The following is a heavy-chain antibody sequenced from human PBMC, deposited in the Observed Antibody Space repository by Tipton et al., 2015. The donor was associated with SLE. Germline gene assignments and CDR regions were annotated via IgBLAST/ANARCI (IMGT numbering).Heavy chain of an antibody. CDR2: MSYSGST. CDR3: ARGGVGGYDYFDH. D-gene: IGHD5-12*01. V-gene: IGHV4-31*03. Sequence: TLSLTCTVSGDSIRSNNYYWGWIRQHPGKGLEWIGHMSYSGSTYYNPSLKSRITISVDTSKNHFSLKLSSVTAADTAVYYCARGGVGGYDYFDHWGQGTLVTVSS. J-gene: IGHJ4*02. CDR1: GDSIRSNNYY.